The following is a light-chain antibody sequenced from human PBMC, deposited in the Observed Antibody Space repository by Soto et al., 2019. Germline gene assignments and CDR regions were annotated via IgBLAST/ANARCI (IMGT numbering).Light chain of an antibody. CDR1: QSISVY. Sequence: DIQMTQSPSSLSVSIGDRITITCRSSQSISVYLNWYQKKPGTPPKLLIYAAFNLQSGVPSRFIGSGSGTDFSHTISSLQPEDFASYYCQQSYRIPYTFGQGTKLEI. CDR3: QQSYRIPYT. V-gene: IGKV1-39*01. J-gene: IGKJ2*01. CDR2: AAF.